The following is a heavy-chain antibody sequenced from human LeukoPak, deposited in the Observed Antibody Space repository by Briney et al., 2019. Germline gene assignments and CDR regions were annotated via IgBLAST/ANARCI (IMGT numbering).Heavy chain of an antibody. Sequence: GGSLRLSSAASGFTVSSNYMSWVRQAPGKGLEWVSVIYSGGSTYYADSVKGRFTISRDNSKNTLYLQMNSLRAEDTAVYYCARGRSYWGQGTLVTVSS. V-gene: IGHV3-53*01. J-gene: IGHJ4*02. CDR3: ARGRSY. CDR1: GFTVSSNY. CDR2: IYSGGST.